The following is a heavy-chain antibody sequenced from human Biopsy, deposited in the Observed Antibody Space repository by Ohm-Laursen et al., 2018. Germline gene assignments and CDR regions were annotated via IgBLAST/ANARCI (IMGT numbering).Heavy chain of an antibody. CDR1: GGSLRGYF. J-gene: IGHJ4*02. V-gene: IGHV4-59*12. CDR3: ARGYGWENTYVRSFDY. Sequence: GSLSLTCTVSGGSLRGYFRSWIRQPPGKGLEWSGHNQYSGSTNYNRSLKSRVTIPADTSKNQFSLKLSSVAAADTAMYYWARGYGWENTYVRSFDYWGQGTLVTVSS. D-gene: IGHD3-10*02. CDR2: NQYSGST.